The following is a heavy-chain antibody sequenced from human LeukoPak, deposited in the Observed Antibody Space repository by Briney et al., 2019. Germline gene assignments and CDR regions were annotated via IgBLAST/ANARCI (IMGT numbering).Heavy chain of an antibody. V-gene: IGHV3-21*01. J-gene: IGHJ4*02. CDR1: GFTFSSYS. Sequence: GGSLRLSCAASGFTFSSYSMNWVRQAPGKGLEWVSSISSSSSYIYYADSVKGRFTISRDNAKNSLYLQMNSLRAEDTAVYYCARGTSDVLRCFDWLLYTDYWGQGTLVTVSS. D-gene: IGHD3-9*01. CDR2: ISSSSSYI. CDR3: ARGTSDVLRCFDWLLYTDY.